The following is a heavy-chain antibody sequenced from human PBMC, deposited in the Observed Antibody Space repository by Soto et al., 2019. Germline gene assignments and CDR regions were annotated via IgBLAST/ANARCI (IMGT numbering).Heavy chain of an antibody. Sequence: GGSLRLSCAASGFTFDDYAMHWVRQAPGKGLEWVSGISWNSGSIGYADSVKGRFTISRDNAKNSLYLQMNSLRAEDTALYYCAKDREKQQLLGDYYYYGMDVWGQGTTVTV. V-gene: IGHV3-9*01. CDR2: ISWNSGSI. CDR1: GFTFDDYA. D-gene: IGHD6-13*01. CDR3: AKDREKQQLLGDYYYYGMDV. J-gene: IGHJ6*02.